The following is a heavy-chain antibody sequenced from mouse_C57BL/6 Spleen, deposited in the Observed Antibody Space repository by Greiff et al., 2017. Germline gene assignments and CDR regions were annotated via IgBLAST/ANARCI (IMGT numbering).Heavy chain of an antibody. V-gene: IGHV5-9-1*02. CDR2: ISSGGDYI. Sequence: EVKVEESGEGLVKPGGSLKLSCAASGFTFSSYAMSWVRQTPEKRLEWVAYISSGGDYIYYADTVKGRFTISRDNARNTLYLQMRSLKSADTATYYCTSPHDGPFDYWGQGTTLTVSS. CDR1: GFTFSSYA. D-gene: IGHD1-1*01. CDR3: TSPHDGPFDY. J-gene: IGHJ2*01.